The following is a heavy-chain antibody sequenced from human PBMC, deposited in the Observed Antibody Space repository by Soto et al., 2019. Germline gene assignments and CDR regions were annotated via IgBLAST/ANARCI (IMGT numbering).Heavy chain of an antibody. Sequence: QVQLQESGPGLVKPSGTLSLTCAVSGGSISSSNWWSWVRQPPGKGLEWIGEIYHSGSTKYNPSLKSRVTISVDTSTNQFSLKLSSVTAADTAVYYCARVRGGYYCGMDVWGQGTTVTVSS. V-gene: IGHV4-4*02. CDR3: ARVRGGYYCGMDV. D-gene: IGHD3-10*02. CDR1: GGSISSSNW. J-gene: IGHJ6*02. CDR2: IYHSGST.